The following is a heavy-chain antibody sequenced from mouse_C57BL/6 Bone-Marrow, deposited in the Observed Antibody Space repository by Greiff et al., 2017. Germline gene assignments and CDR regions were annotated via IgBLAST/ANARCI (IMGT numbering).Heavy chain of an antibody. V-gene: IGHV1-19*01. CDR2: INPYNGGT. CDR3: ASLGYYDAMDY. Sequence: EVKLVESGPVLVKPGASVKMSCKASGYTFTDYYMNWVKQSHGKSLEWIGVINPYNGGTSYNQKFKGKATLTVDKSSSTAYMELNSLTSEDSAVYYCASLGYYDAMDYWGQGTSVTVSS. CDR1: GYTFTDYY. D-gene: IGHD2-2*01. J-gene: IGHJ4*01.